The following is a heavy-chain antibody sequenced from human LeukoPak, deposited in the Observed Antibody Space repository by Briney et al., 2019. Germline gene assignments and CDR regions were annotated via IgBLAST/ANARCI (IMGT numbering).Heavy chain of an antibody. J-gene: IGHJ4*02. CDR2: IYTSGST. D-gene: IGHD3-22*01. Sequence: PSETVSLTCTVSGGSISSGSYYWSWIRQPAGKGLEWIGRIYTSGSTNYNPSLKSRVTISVDTSKNQFSLKLSSVTAADTAVYYCAGDSSGYQANFDYWGQGTLVTVSS. CDR1: GGSISSGSYY. V-gene: IGHV4-61*02. CDR3: AGDSSGYQANFDY.